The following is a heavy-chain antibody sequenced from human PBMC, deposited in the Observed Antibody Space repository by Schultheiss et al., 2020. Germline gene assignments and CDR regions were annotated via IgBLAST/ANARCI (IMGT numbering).Heavy chain of an antibody. Sequence: SETLSLTCNVSGGSISSGGHHWTWIRQLPGKGLEWIEYIYYNGRTQYNPALKSRATISLDTSKNQFSLRLYYLTAADTSVYYCARSQTKLWPALFDYWGRGTLVTVSS. CDR2: IYYNGRT. J-gene: IGHJ4*02. V-gene: IGHV4-31*03. D-gene: IGHD3-16*01. CDR3: ARSQTKLWPALFDY. CDR1: GGSISSGGHH.